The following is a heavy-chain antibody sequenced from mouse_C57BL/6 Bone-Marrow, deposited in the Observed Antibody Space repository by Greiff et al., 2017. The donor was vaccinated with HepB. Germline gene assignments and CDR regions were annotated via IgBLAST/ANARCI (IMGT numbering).Heavy chain of an antibody. CDR3: AREPYWYFDV. V-gene: IGHV1-26*01. CDR1: GYTFTDYY. J-gene: IGHJ1*03. Sequence: EVQLQQSGPELVKPGASVKISCKASGYTFTDYYMNWVKQSHGKSLEWIGDINPNNGGTSYNQKFKGTATLTVDKSSSTAYMELRSLTSEDSAVYYCAREPYWYFDVWGTGTTVTVSS. CDR2: INPNNGGT.